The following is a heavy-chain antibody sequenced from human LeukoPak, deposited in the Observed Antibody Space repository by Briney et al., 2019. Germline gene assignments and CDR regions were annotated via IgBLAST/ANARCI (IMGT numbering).Heavy chain of an antibody. CDR3: ARDRRSYDSSRSQAFDI. V-gene: IGHV1-18*01. CDR2: ISAYNGNT. D-gene: IGHD3-22*01. J-gene: IGHJ3*02. CDR1: GYTFISYG. Sequence: VASVKVSCKASGYTFISYGISWVRQAPGQGLEWMGWISAYNGNTNYAQKLQGRVTMTTDTSTSTAYMELRSLRSDDTAVYYCARDRRSYDSSRSQAFDIWGQGTTVTVSS.